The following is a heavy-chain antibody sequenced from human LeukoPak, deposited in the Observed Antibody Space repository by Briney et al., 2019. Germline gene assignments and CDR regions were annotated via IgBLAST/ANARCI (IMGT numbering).Heavy chain of an antibody. V-gene: IGHV3-7*01. CDR2: IKQDGSEK. D-gene: IGHD2/OR15-2a*01. Sequence: GGSLRLSCAASGFTFSNYWMSWVRQAPGKGLEWVANIKQDGSEKYYVDSVKGRFTISRDNAKNSLYLQMNSLRVEDTAVCYCAREYRGSRYFRGQGTLVTVSS. CDR3: AREYRGSRYF. CDR1: GFTFSNYW. J-gene: IGHJ4*02.